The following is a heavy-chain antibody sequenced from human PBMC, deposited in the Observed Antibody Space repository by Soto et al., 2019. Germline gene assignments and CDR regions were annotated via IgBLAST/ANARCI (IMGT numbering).Heavy chain of an antibody. J-gene: IGHJ4*02. CDR1: GGSISSSSYY. V-gene: IGHV4-39*01. CDR3: ASSYGDYVSY. CDR2: IYYSGST. Sequence: QLQLQESGPGLVKPSETLSLTCTVSGGSISSSSYYWGWIRQPPGKGLEWIGSIYYSGSTHYHPSLESRVTMSVDTAENQFALKLTAGTAADTAVYYCASSYGDYVSYWGQGTLVTVSS. D-gene: IGHD4-17*01.